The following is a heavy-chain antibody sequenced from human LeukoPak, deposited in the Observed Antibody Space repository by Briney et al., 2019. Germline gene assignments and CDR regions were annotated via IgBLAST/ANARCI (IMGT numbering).Heavy chain of an antibody. V-gene: IGHV1-8*03. Sequence: GASVKVSCKASGYTFTRYDINWVRQAPGQGLEWMGRINTKSGMTGHAQKFQGRITITKDTSISTVYMELSSLSSEDTAVYFCARGRVFSRLNIVVVVSAGYYFDYWGQGTLVTVSS. CDR2: INTKSGMT. CDR1: GYTFTRYD. CDR3: ARGRVFSRLNIVVVVSAGYYFDY. D-gene: IGHD2-15*01. J-gene: IGHJ4*02.